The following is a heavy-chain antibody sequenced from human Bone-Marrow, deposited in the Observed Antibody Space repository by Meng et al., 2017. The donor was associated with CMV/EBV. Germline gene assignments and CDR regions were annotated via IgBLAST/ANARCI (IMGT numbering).Heavy chain of an antibody. J-gene: IGHJ3*02. CDR2: IRYDGSNK. Sequence: GGSLRLSCAASGFTFSSYSMNWVRQAPGKGLEWVAFIRYDGSNKYYADSVKGRFTISRDNSKNTLYLQMNRLRAEDTAVYYCAILRGGYGGNLDAFDIWGQGTMVTVSS. V-gene: IGHV3-30*02. CDR3: AILRGGYGGNLDAFDI. CDR1: GFTFSSYS. D-gene: IGHD4-23*01.